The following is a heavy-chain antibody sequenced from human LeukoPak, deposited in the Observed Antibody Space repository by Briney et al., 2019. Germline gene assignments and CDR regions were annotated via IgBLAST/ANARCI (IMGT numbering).Heavy chain of an antibody. CDR2: IYPGDSNT. V-gene: IGHV5-51*01. Sequence: PGESLKISCKGSGYSFTSYWISWVRQMPGKGLEWMGIIYPGDSNTRYSPSFQGQVTISADKSISTAYLQWTSLKASDTAIYYCARQPLVRDCGGDCEFDYWGQGTRVSVSS. D-gene: IGHD2-21*02. J-gene: IGHJ4*02. CDR3: ARQPLVRDCGGDCEFDY. CDR1: GYSFTSYW.